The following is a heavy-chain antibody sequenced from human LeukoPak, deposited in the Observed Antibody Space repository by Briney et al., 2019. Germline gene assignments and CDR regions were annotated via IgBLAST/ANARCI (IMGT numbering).Heavy chain of an antibody. D-gene: IGHD1-1*01. J-gene: IGHJ4*02. CDR1: GFTFSSYG. CDR2: ISYDGSNK. Sequence: GGSLRLSCAASGFTFSSYGMHWVRQAPGKGLEWVAVISYDGSNKYYADSVKGRFTISRDNSKNTLYLQMNSLRAEDTAVYYCAKARGSSWVERRNVLDYGGQGTLVTVSS. CDR3: AKARGSSWVERRNVLDY. V-gene: IGHV3-30*18.